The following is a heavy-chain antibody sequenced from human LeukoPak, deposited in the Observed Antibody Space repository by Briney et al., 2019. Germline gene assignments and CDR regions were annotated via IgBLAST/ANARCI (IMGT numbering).Heavy chain of an antibody. CDR3: ARAPRQDIVATTYFDY. D-gene: IGHD5-12*01. V-gene: IGHV1-69*06. Sequence: GASVKVSCKASGGTFSSYAISWVRQAPGQGLEWMGGIIPIFGTPNYAQKFQGRVTITADKSTSTVYMELSSLRSEDTAVYYCARAPRQDIVATTYFDYWGQGTLVTVSS. J-gene: IGHJ4*02. CDR1: GGTFSSYA. CDR2: IIPIFGTP.